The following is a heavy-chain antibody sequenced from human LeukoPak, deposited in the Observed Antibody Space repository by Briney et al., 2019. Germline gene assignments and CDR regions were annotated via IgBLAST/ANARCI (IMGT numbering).Heavy chain of an antibody. V-gene: IGHV4-34*01. J-gene: IGHJ4*02. CDR1: GGSITGYY. CDR3: TRGNILTGYCFDF. D-gene: IGHD3-9*01. Sequence: SETLSLTCAVYGGSITGYYWSWIRQTPGRGLEWVGEIHYTGATSYNPSLKSRATISTDTSKNQFSLRLSSVTAADTAVYYCTRGNILTGYCFDFWGQGALVTVSS. CDR2: IHYTGAT.